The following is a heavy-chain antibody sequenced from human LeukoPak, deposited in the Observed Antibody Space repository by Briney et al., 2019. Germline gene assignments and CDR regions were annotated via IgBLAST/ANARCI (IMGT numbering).Heavy chain of an antibody. CDR2: IIPIFGTA. D-gene: IGHD7-27*01. CDR1: GGTLSSYA. Sequence: SVKVSCKASGGTLSSYAISWVRQAPGQGLEWMGGIIPIFGTANYAQKFQGRVTITADESTSTAYMELSSLRSEDTAVYYCARNDWGAYYFDYWGQGTLVTVSS. J-gene: IGHJ4*02. CDR3: ARNDWGAYYFDY. V-gene: IGHV1-69*13.